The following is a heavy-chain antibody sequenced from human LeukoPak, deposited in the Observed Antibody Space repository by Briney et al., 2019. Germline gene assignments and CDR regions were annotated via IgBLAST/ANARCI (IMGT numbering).Heavy chain of an antibody. CDR2: IDPDGTET. CDR3: TRAYDSGTYSTFDY. J-gene: IGHJ4*02. D-gene: IGHD3-10*01. CDR1: GFMFSSYW. Sequence: GGSLRLSCAASGFMFSSYWMHWVRLGPGKGLVWVSCIDPDGTETTYADSVKGRLTISRDNAKNTVFLQMNNLTAEDTAVYYCTRAYDSGTYSTFDYWGQGALVTVTS. V-gene: IGHV3-74*01.